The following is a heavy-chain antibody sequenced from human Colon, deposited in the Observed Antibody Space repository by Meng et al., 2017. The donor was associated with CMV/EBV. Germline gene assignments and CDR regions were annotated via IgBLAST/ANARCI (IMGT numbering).Heavy chain of an antibody. D-gene: IGHD1-26*01. CDR3: AREFGGSYPFDY. CDR1: GYTFTGYY. J-gene: IGHJ4*02. Sequence: ASVKVPCKASGYTFTGYYMHWVRQAPGQGLEWMGWINPNSGGTNYAQKFQGRVTMTRDTSISTAYMELSRLRSDDTAVYYCAREFGGSYPFDYWGQGTLVTVSS. CDR2: INPNSGGT. V-gene: IGHV1-2*02.